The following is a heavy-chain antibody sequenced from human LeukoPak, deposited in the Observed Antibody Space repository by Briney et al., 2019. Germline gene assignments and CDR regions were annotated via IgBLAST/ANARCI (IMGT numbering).Heavy chain of an antibody. CDR2: INHSGST. CDR1: GGSISSYY. CDR3: EVAGTRGFDY. J-gene: IGHJ4*02. D-gene: IGHD6-19*01. V-gene: IGHV4-34*01. Sequence: PSETLSLTCTVSGGSISSYYWSWIRQPPGKGLEWIGEINHSGSTNYNPSLKSRVTISVDTSKNQFSLKLSSVTAADTAVYYCEVAGTRGFDYWGQGTLVTVSS.